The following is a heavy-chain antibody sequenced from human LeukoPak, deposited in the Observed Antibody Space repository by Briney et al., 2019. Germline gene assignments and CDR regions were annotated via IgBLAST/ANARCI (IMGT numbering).Heavy chain of an antibody. D-gene: IGHD3-3*01. CDR1: GFTFGDYA. CDR2: IRSKAYGGTT. CDR3: ARDHYDFWSGYPNYYYYYGMDV. Sequence: GGSLRLSCTASGFTFGDYAMSWVRQAPGKGLEWVGFIRSKAYGGTTEYAASVKGRFTISRDDSKSIAYLQMNSLRAEDTAVYYCARDHYDFWSGYPNYYYYYGMDVWGQGTTVTVSS. V-gene: IGHV3-49*04. J-gene: IGHJ6*02.